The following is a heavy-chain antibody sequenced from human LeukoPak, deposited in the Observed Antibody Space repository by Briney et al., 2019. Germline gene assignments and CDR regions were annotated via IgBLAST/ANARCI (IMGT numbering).Heavy chain of an antibody. CDR1: GGSISSYY. Sequence: PSETLSLTCTVSGGSISSYYWSWIRQPAGKRLEWIGRIYTSGSTNYNPSLKSRVTMSVDTSKNQFSLKLSSVTAADTAVYYCAIYQLLGWFDPWGQGTLVTVSS. D-gene: IGHD2-2*01. CDR2: IYTSGST. J-gene: IGHJ5*02. V-gene: IGHV4-4*07. CDR3: AIYQLLGWFDP.